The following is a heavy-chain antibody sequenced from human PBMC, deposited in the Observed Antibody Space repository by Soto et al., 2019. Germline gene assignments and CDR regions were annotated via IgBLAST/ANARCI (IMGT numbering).Heavy chain of an antibody. CDR2: ISASGGST. V-gene: IGHV3-23*01. CDR3: AKAGYPMVLDYFDY. Sequence: GGSLRLSCAASGFTFSNYAMTWVRQAPGKGLEWVSTISASGGSTYYADSVKGRFTISRDNSKNTLYLQMNSLRGEDTAVYYCAKAGYPMVLDYFDYWGQGTLVTVSS. D-gene: IGHD3-10*01. J-gene: IGHJ4*02. CDR1: GFTFSNYA.